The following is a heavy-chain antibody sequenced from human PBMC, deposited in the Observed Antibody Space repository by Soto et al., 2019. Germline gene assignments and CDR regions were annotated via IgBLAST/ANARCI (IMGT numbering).Heavy chain of an antibody. V-gene: IGHV3-9*01. CDR2: ISWNSGSI. Sequence: PGGSLRLSCAASGFTFDDYAMHWVRQAPGKGLEWVSGISWNSGSIGYADSVKGRFTISRDNAKNSLYLEMNSLRAEDTALYYCAKDGQWLVNPIFDYWGQGTLVTVSS. J-gene: IGHJ4*02. CDR1: GFTFDDYA. CDR3: AKDGQWLVNPIFDY. D-gene: IGHD6-19*01.